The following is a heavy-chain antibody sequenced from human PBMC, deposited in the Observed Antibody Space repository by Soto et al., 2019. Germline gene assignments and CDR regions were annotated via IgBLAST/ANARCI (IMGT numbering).Heavy chain of an antibody. CDR2: IYYSGST. CDR1: GGSISSYY. Sequence: SETLSLTCTVSGGSISSYYWSWIRQPPGKGLEWIGYIYYSGSTNYNPSLKSRVTISVDTSKNQFSLKLSSVTAADTAVYYCARHEAAATDFDYWGQGTLVTVSS. V-gene: IGHV4-59*08. D-gene: IGHD6-13*01. CDR3: ARHEAAATDFDY. J-gene: IGHJ4*02.